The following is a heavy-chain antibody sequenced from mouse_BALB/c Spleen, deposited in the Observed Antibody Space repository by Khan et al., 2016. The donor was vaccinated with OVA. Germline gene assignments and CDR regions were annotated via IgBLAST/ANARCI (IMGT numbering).Heavy chain of an antibody. Sequence: EVQLQESGPGLVKPSQSLSLTCTVTGYSITSDYAWNWIRQFPGNKLEWMGYISSSGSTNYNPALKSRTSINRDTSKNQFFLQLKSVTTEDTATYYCARDGSRYNYAMDYWGQGTSVTVSS. J-gene: IGHJ4*01. CDR3: ARDGSRYNYAMDY. CDR1: GYSITSDYA. D-gene: IGHD2-3*01. CDR2: ISSSGST. V-gene: IGHV3-2*02.